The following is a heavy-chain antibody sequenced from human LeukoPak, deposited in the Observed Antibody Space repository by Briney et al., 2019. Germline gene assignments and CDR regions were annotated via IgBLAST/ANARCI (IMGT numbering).Heavy chain of an antibody. D-gene: IGHD3-22*01. CDR1: GFTFSSYA. J-gene: IGHJ6*02. V-gene: IGHV3-30-3*01. CDR3: ARVGNSYDQDYYYYGMDV. Sequence: GGSLRLSCAASGFTFSSYAMHWVRQAPGKGLEWVAVISYDGSNKYYADSVKGRFTISRDNSKNTLYLQMNSLRAEDTAVYYCARVGNSYDQDYYYYGMDVWGQGTTVTVS. CDR2: ISYDGSNK.